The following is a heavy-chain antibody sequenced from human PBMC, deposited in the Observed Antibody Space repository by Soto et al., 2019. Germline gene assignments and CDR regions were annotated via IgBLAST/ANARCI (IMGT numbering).Heavy chain of an antibody. J-gene: IGHJ4*02. Sequence: SETLSLTCTVSGGSISSGGYYWSWIRQHPGKGLEWIGYIYYSGSTYYNPSLKSRVTISVDTSKNQFSLKLSSVTAADTAVYYCARELLAYGDFGRWIDYWGQGTLVTVSS. CDR2: IYYSGST. CDR1: GGSISSGGYY. V-gene: IGHV4-31*03. CDR3: ARELLAYGDFGRWIDY. D-gene: IGHD4-17*01.